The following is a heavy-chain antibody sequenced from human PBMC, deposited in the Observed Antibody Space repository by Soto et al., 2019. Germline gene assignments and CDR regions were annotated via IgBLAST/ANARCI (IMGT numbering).Heavy chain of an antibody. CDR3: AGGGTTGGLDV. V-gene: IGHV3-33*05. Sequence: QVQLVESGGGVVQPGTSLRLSCVGSGFTFRSYVIHWVRQAPGKGLEWVALTSYDGSNNFYGDSVKGRFSISRDNSRNTVELQMDSLRLEDTSLYYCAGGGTTGGLDVWGQGTLVSVSS. D-gene: IGHD3-16*01. CDR2: TSYDGSNN. CDR1: GFTFRSYV. J-gene: IGHJ4*02.